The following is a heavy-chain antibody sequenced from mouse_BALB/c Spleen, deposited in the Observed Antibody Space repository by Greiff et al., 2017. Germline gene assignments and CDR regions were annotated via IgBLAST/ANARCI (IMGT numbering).Heavy chain of an antibody. J-gene: IGHJ1*01. CDR2: ISYSGST. V-gene: IGHV3-2*02. D-gene: IGHD1-1*01. Sequence: EVQRVESGPGLVKPSQSLSLTCTVTGYSITSDYAWNWIRQFPGNKLEWMGYISYSGSTSYNPSLKSRISITRDTSKNQFFLQLNSVTTEDTATYYCARGVLLRYGWYFDVWGAGTTVTVSS. CDR3: ARGVLLRYGWYFDV. CDR1: GYSITSDYA.